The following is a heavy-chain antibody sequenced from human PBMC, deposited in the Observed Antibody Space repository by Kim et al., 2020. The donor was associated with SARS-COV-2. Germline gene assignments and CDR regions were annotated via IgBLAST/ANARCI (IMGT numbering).Heavy chain of an antibody. CDR2: ISCNGVTT. V-gene: IGHV3-23*01. J-gene: IGHJ6*02. CDR3: AKERISSSHFYYYYGMDV. Sequence: GGSLRLSCTASGLTFTNYAMSWVRQTPGKGLEWVSAISCNGVTTNYADPVKGRFTISRDNSKNTLHLQMNSLRAEDTAVYYCAKERISSSHFYYYYGMDVWGQGTTVTVSS. CDR1: GLTFTNYA. D-gene: IGHD6-6*01.